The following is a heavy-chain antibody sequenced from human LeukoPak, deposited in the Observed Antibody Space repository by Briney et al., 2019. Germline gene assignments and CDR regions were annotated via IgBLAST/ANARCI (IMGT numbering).Heavy chain of an antibody. CDR1: GYTFTGYY. Sequence: ASVKVSCKASGYTFTGYYMHWVRQAPGQGLEWMGWMNPNSGNTGYAQKFQGRVTMTRNTSISTAYMELSSLRSEDTAVYYCARGSGVAAYDYWGQGTLVTVSS. D-gene: IGHD6-6*01. CDR2: MNPNSGNT. J-gene: IGHJ4*02. CDR3: ARGSGVAAYDY. V-gene: IGHV1-8*02.